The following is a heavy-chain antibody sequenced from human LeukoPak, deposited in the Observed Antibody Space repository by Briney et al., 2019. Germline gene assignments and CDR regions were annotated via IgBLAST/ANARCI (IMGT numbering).Heavy chain of an antibody. CDR2: IYASGST. V-gene: IGHV4-4*09. J-gene: IGHJ3*02. CDR3: ARTRYCSGGSCSPESDAFDI. Sequence: SETLSLTCTVSGGSISSYYWSWIRQPPGKGLAWIGYIYASGSTNYNPSLKSRVTISVDTSKNQFSLKLSSVTAADTAVYYCARTRYCSGGSCSPESDAFDIWGQGTMVTVSS. D-gene: IGHD2-15*01. CDR1: GGSISSYY.